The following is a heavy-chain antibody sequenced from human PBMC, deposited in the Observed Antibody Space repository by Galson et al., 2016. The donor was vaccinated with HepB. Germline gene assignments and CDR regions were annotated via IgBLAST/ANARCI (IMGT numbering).Heavy chain of an antibody. V-gene: IGHV1-24*01. D-gene: IGHD3-3*01. CDR2: FDFEHGET. Sequence: SVKVSCKVSGDTLTELSMHWVRQAPGKGLEWMGGFDFEHGETIYAQKFEGRVTMTEDTSTDTAYMELTSLGSDDTAVYYCTTAGGSGWNYDFWTGEFDYWGQGTLVTVSS. CDR3: TTAGGSGWNYDFWTGEFDY. CDR1: GDTLTELS. J-gene: IGHJ4*02.